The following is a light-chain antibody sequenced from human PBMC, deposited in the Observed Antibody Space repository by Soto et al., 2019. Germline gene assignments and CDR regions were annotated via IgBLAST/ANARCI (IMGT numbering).Light chain of an antibody. J-gene: IGKJ1*01. CDR2: GAS. Sequence: VLAQSAGTLSLSPGERATLSCRASQSVSSSYLAWYQQKPGQAPRLLIYGASSRATGIPDRFSGSGSGTDFTLTISRLEPEDFAVYYCQQYGSSPQWTFGQGTKVDIK. CDR1: QSVSSSY. CDR3: QQYGSSPQWT. V-gene: IGKV3-20*01.